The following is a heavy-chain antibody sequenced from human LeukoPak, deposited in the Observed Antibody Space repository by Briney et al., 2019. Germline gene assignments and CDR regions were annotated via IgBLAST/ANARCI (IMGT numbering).Heavy chain of an antibody. CDR1: GGSINSSSTYY. Sequence: TSETLSLTCTVSGGSINSSSTYYWGWIRQPPGKGLEWIGTIYYSGSTNYKPSLKSRVTISVDTSKNQFSLRLSSVTAADTAVYYCVRGDSSGYDYRDYFDYWGQGTLVTVSS. CDR3: VRGDSSGYDYRDYFDY. CDR2: IYYSGST. V-gene: IGHV4-39*07. J-gene: IGHJ4*02. D-gene: IGHD3-22*01.